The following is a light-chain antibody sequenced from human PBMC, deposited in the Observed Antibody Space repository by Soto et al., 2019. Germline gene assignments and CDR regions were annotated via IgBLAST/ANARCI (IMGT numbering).Light chain of an antibody. V-gene: IGLV2-11*01. J-gene: IGLJ1*01. CDR2: DVT. CDR3: FSHAASYTFV. Sequence: QSALTQPRSVSGSPGQSVTISCTGTSSDVGGYNCVSWYQQHPGKAPQLIIYDVTQRPSGVPDRFSGSKSGNTASLSISGLQAEDEADYYCFSHAASYTFVFGAGNKVTV. CDR1: SSDVGGYNC.